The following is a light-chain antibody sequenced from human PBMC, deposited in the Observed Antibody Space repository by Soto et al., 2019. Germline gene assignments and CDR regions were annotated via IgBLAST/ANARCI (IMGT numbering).Light chain of an antibody. CDR1: QSLDKW. CDR2: DAS. CDR3: QQYTRYPYT. J-gene: IGKJ2*01. Sequence: DIQMTQSPSTLSASVGDRVSISCRASQSLDKWLAWYQQKPGEAPKLLVSDASNLESGVSSRFTGSGSGTEFTLTISSLQPDDFAIYHCQQYTRYPYTFGQGTKLEIK. V-gene: IGKV1-5*01.